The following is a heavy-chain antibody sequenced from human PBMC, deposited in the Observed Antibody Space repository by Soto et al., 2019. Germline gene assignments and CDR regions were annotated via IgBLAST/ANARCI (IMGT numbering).Heavy chain of an antibody. V-gene: IGHV4-59*01. CDR1: GGSIRNVY. J-gene: IGHJ4*02. CDR2: IFHSGNA. D-gene: IGHD2-15*01. CDR3: ARAHAPTLPFDY. Sequence: SETVSLTCTVSGGSIRNVYWSWIRQPPGKGLEWIGFIFHSGNAKYNPSLKSRVTMSVDTSKNQFSLSLDSVTAADTAVYFCARAHAPTLPFDYWGQGTLVTVSS.